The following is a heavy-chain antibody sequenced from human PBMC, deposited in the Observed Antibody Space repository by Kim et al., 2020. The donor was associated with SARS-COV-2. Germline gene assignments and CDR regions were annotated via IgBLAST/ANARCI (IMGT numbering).Heavy chain of an antibody. CDR2: IYSGGST. Sequence: GGSLRLSCAASGFTVSSNYMSWVRQAPGKGLEWVSVIYSGGSTYYADSVKGRFTISRDNSKNTLYLQMNSLRAEDTAVYYCASGGPGGPVKGAFDIWGQGTMVTVSS. J-gene: IGHJ3*02. V-gene: IGHV3-66*01. CDR1: GFTVSSNY. CDR3: ASGGPGGPVKGAFDI. D-gene: IGHD3-9*01.